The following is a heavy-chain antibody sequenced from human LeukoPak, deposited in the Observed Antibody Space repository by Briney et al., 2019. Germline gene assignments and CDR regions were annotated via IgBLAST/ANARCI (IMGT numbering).Heavy chain of an antibody. J-gene: IGHJ4*02. V-gene: IGHV4-34*01. CDR1: GGSFSGYY. D-gene: IGHD2-8*02. CDR2: INHSGST. CDR3: ARGGVLLGIDY. Sequence: SETLSLTCAVYGGSFSGYYWSWIRQPPGKGLEGIGEINHSGSTDYNPSLKSRVTISVDTSKNQFSLKLSSVTAADTAVYYCARGGVLLGIDYWGQGTLVTVSS.